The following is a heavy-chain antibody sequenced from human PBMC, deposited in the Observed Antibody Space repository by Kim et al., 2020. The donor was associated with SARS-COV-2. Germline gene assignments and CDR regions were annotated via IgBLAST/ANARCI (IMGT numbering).Heavy chain of an antibody. Sequence: SETLSLTCTVSGGSISSGGYYWSWIRQHPGKGLEWIGYIYYSGSTYYNPSLKSRVTISVDTSKNQFSLKLSSVNAADTAVYYCARLLKGAIFGVVWWFDPWGQGTLVTVSS. D-gene: IGHD3-3*01. V-gene: IGHV4-31*03. CDR2: IYYSGST. J-gene: IGHJ5*02. CDR1: GGSISSGGYY. CDR3: ARLLKGAIFGVVWWFDP.